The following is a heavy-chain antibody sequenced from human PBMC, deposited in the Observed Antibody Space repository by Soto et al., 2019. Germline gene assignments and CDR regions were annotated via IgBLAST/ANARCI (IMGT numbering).Heavy chain of an antibody. D-gene: IGHD6-19*01. Sequence: SVKESFKASCGSFSSYAISWVRQAPVQGLEWMGGIIPIFGTATYAQKFQGRVTIIADKSTSTAYMELSSLRSEDTAVYYCARAGPVAGNHAFDIWGQGTMVTVPS. J-gene: IGHJ3*02. V-gene: IGHV1-69*06. CDR2: IIPIFGTA. CDR1: CGSFSSYA. CDR3: ARAGPVAGNHAFDI.